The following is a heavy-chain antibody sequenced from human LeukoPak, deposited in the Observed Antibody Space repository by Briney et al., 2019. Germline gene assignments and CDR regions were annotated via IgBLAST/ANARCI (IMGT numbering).Heavy chain of an antibody. CDR3: AKSGGTTGTSLFDY. V-gene: IGHV3-30*18. Sequence: GRSLRLSCAASGFTFSSYGMHWVRQAPGKGLEGVAVISYDGSNKYYADSVKGRFTISRDNSKNTLYLQMNSLRAEDTAVYYCAKSGGTTGTSLFDYWGQGTLVTVSS. CDR2: ISYDGSNK. D-gene: IGHD1-1*01. J-gene: IGHJ4*02. CDR1: GFTFSSYG.